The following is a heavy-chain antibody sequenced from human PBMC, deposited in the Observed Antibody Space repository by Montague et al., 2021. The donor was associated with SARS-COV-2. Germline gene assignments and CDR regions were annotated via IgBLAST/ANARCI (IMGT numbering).Heavy chain of an antibody. V-gene: IGHV4-39*07. Sequence: SETLSLTCTVSGDSISSLHYYWGWIHQSPGKGLEWIGNVFYRGSTYYNPSLRSRVTISVDTSKNQFSLKLSSVTAADTAVYYCARENTVTTFGGPYYIDSWGQGTLVTVSA. D-gene: IGHD4-17*01. CDR1: GDSISSLHYY. CDR2: VFYRGST. J-gene: IGHJ4*02. CDR3: ARENTVTTFGGPYYIDS.